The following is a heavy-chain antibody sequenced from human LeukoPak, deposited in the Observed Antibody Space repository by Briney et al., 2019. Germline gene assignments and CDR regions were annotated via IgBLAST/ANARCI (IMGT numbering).Heavy chain of an antibody. CDR3: AKDGYSSSEEGYFDY. Sequence: GGSLRLSCAASGFTFDDYAMHWVRQAPGKGLEWVSGISWNSGSIGYADSVKGRFTISRDNAKNSLYLQMNSLRAEDMALYYCAKDGYSSSEEGYFDYWGQGTLVTVSS. V-gene: IGHV3-9*03. CDR2: ISWNSGSI. D-gene: IGHD6-13*01. CDR1: GFTFDDYA. J-gene: IGHJ4*02.